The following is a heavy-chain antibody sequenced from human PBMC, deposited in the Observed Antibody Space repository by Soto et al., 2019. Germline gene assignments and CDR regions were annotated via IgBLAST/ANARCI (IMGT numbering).Heavy chain of an antibody. Sequence: ASVKVSCKASGYTFTSYGISWVRQAPGQGLEWMGWISAYNGNTNYAQKLQGRVTMTTDTSTSTAYMELRSLRPDDTAVYYCARVRLGSSSWSNYYYYGMDVWGQGTTVTVSS. V-gene: IGHV1-18*04. CDR1: GYTFTSYG. D-gene: IGHD6-13*01. CDR3: ARVRLGSSSWSNYYYYGMDV. J-gene: IGHJ6*02. CDR2: ISAYNGNT.